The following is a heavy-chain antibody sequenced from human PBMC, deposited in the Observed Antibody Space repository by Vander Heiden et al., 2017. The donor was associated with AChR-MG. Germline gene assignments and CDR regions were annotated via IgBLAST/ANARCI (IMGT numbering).Heavy chain of an antibody. Sequence: EVQLLESGGGLVQPGGSLRLSCAASAFSFSSSAMSWVRQAPGKGLEWVSTISGSGGRTFYADSVKGRFTISRDNSKNTLSLQMNSLRAEDTAIYYCAKAHRFSGNFFSFYFDYWGQGTLVTVSS. CDR3: AKAHRFSGNFFSFYFDY. J-gene: IGHJ4*02. CDR2: ISGSGGRT. D-gene: IGHD1-26*01. V-gene: IGHV3-23*01. CDR1: AFSFSSSA.